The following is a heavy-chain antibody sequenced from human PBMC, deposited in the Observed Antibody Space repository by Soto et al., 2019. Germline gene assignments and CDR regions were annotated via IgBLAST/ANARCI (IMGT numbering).Heavy chain of an antibody. D-gene: IGHD6-19*01. J-gene: IGHJ6*02. CDR1: GDSVSSNTAA. CDR2: TYYGSKWYN. V-gene: IGHV6-1*01. CDR3: ARDSSGWNAGAHDYYYYGMDV. Sequence: PSQTLSLTCGISGDSVSSNTAAWNWIRQSPSRGLEWLGRTYYGSKWYNDYSLYVKSRITITPDTPRNQFSLQLNSVTPEDTAVYYCARDSSGWNAGAHDYYYYGMDVWGQGTTVTVSS.